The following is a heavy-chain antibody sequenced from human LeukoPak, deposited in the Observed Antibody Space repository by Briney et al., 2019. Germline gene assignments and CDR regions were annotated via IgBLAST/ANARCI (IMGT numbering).Heavy chain of an antibody. J-gene: IGHJ6*03. CDR3: ARVRGSSGYYDYYYYYMGV. D-gene: IGHD3-22*01. CDR2: IYYSGST. V-gene: IGHV4-59*01. CDR1: GGSISSYY. Sequence: SETLSLTCTVSGGSISSYYWSWIRQPPGKGLEWIGYIYYSGSTNYNPSLKSRVTISVDTSKNQFSLKLSSVTAADTAVYYCARVRGSSGYYDYYYYYMGVWGKGTTVTISS.